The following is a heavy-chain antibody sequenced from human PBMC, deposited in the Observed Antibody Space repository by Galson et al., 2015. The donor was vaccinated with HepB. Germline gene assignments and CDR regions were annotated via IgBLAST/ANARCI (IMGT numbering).Heavy chain of an antibody. CDR1: GFTFSSYS. D-gene: IGHD1-26*01. J-gene: IGHJ3*02. CDR3: ARDSRRGNYYSAFDI. CDR2: ISSGSGSV. Sequence: SLRLSCAASGFTFSSYSMNWVRQAPGKGLEWVSYISSGSGSVYYYLDSVKGRFTISRDNANNSVYLQMNSLRAEDTAVYYCARDSRRGNYYSAFDIWGQGTMVTVSS. V-gene: IGHV3-48*01.